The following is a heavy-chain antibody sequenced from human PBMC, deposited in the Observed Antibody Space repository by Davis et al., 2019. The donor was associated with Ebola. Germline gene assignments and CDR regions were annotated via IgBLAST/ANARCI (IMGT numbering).Heavy chain of an antibody. J-gene: IGHJ6*02. Sequence: GESLKISCAASGFTFRSYCMNWVRQAPGKGLEWVSYISRSSSTIYYADSVKGRFTISRDNSKNTLYLQMNSLRAEDTAVYYCAKAMVRGTYYYYGMDVWGQGTTVTVSS. V-gene: IGHV3-48*01. D-gene: IGHD3-10*01. CDR3: AKAMVRGTYYYYGMDV. CDR2: ISRSSSTI. CDR1: GFTFRSYC.